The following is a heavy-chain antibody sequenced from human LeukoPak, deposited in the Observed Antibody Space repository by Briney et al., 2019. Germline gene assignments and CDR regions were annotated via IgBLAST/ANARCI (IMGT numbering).Heavy chain of an antibody. V-gene: IGHV3-11*01. Sequence: GGSLRLSCAASGFTFSDYCMSWVRQAPGKGLEWVSYISSSGSSIYYADSVKGRFTISRDNAKNSLYLQMNSLRAEDTDLYYCADIGITTNAGDWGKGTPVTISS. D-gene: IGHD3-10*01. CDR1: GFTFSDYC. J-gene: IGHJ4*01. CDR3: ADIGITTNAGD. CDR2: ISSSGSSI.